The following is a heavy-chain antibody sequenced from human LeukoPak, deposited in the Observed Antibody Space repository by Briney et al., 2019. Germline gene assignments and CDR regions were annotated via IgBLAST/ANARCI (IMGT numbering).Heavy chain of an antibody. CDR2: INSDGSST. J-gene: IGHJ6*03. D-gene: IGHD3-9*01. CDR1: GFTFSSYA. Sequence: GGSLRLSCAASGFTFSSYAMHWVRQAPGKGLVWVSRINSDGSSTSYADSVKGRFTISRDNAKNTLYLQMNSRRAEDTAVYYCAREDFDWFSSRNYYYYYMDVWGKGTTVTISS. CDR3: AREDFDWFSSRNYYYYYMDV. V-gene: IGHV3-74*01.